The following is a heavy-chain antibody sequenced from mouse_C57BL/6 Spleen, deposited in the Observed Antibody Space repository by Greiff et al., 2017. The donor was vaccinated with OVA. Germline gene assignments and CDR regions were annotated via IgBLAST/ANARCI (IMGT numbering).Heavy chain of an antibody. CDR2: ISSGSSTN. J-gene: IGHJ4*01. D-gene: IGHD3-2*02. Sequence: EVKLVESGGGLVKPGGSLKLSCAASGFTFSDYGMHWVRQAPEKGLEWVAYISSGSSTNYYADTVKGRFTISRDNAKNTLFLQMTSLRSEDTAMYYCAKLDSSGSYAMDYWGQGTSVTVSS. CDR3: AKLDSSGSYAMDY. V-gene: IGHV5-17*01. CDR1: GFTFSDYG.